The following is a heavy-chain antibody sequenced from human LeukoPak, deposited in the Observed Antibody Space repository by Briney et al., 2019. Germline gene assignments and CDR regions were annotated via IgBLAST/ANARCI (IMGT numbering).Heavy chain of an antibody. CDR1: GDTFSSYI. CDR2: LINVNHTP. D-gene: IGHD1-14*01. Sequence: ASVKVSCKASGDTFSSYIISWVRQAPGQGLEWMGRLINVNHTPKYAQKFQGRVTITTDASTNTAYMELSSLRSEHTAVYYYARVRTGSYIDNFYMDVWGKGTTVIVSS. J-gene: IGHJ6*03. CDR3: ARVRTGSYIDNFYMDV. V-gene: IGHV1-69*16.